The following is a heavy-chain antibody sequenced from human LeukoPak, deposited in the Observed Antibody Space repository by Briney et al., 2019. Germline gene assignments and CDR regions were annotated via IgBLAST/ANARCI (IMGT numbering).Heavy chain of an antibody. V-gene: IGHV3-7*03. J-gene: IGHJ4*02. CDR3: AKDRTWEPYFDY. CDR2: VKQDGSER. Sequence: SGGSLRLSCAASGFISSSYWMSWVRQAPGKGLEWVANVKQDGSERYYGDSVKGRFTISRDNAKNSLYLQMNSLRAEDTAVYYCAKDRTWEPYFDYWGQGTLVTVSS. CDR1: GFISSSYW. D-gene: IGHD1-26*01.